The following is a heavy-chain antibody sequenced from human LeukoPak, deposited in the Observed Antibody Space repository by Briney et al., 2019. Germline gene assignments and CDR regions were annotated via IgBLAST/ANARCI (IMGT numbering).Heavy chain of an antibody. CDR2: ISYDGSNK. CDR1: GFTFSSYG. Sequence: GGSLRLSCAASGFTFSSYGMHWVRQAPGKGLEWVAVISYDGSNKYYADSVKGRFTISRDNSKNTLYLQINSLRAEDTAVYYCAKPLLEYTVTTPYGYWGQGTPVTVSS. J-gene: IGHJ4*02. CDR3: AKPLLEYTVTTPYGY. V-gene: IGHV3-30*18. D-gene: IGHD4-17*01.